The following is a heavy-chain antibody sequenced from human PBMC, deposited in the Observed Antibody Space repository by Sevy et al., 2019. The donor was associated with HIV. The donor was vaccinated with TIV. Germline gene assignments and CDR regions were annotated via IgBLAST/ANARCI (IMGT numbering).Heavy chain of an antibody. Sequence: GGSLRLSCTASGFTFSDYAMSWVRQAPGKGLEWVGFIKTKTYGGTTEYAESGKGRFIISRDDSKNIAYLKMNSLKTEDTAVYYCTSDLYGSGWFYFDYWGQGTLVTVSS. CDR2: IKTKTYGGTT. CDR3: TSDLYGSGWFYFDY. CDR1: GFTFSDYA. J-gene: IGHJ4*02. V-gene: IGHV3-49*04. D-gene: IGHD6-19*01.